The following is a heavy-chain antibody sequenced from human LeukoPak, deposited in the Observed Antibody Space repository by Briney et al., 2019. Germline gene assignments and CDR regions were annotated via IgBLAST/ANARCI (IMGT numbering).Heavy chain of an antibody. CDR3: ARAPWRGERDCSGGSCYWGYYYGMDV. V-gene: IGHV4-34*01. Sequence: PSGTLSLTCAVYGGSFSGYYWSWIRQTPGKGLEWIGEINQSGSTNYNPSLKSRVTISVHTSKNQFSLKLSSVTAADTAVYYCARAPWRGERDCSGGSCYWGYYYGMDVWGKGTTVTVSS. J-gene: IGHJ6*04. D-gene: IGHD2-15*01. CDR1: GGSFSGYY. CDR2: INQSGST.